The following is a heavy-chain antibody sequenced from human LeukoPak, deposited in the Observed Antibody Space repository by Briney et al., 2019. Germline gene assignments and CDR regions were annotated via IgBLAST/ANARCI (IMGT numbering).Heavy chain of an antibody. Sequence: ASVKVSCKASAYTFTNYAIHWVRQAPGQRLEWMGWINAGNGNTKYSQKIQGRVSITRDTSASTAYMELSRLRSDDTAVYYCARGLAYCGGDCSPFDYWGQGTLVTVSS. J-gene: IGHJ4*02. CDR3: ARGLAYCGGDCSPFDY. D-gene: IGHD2-21*02. V-gene: IGHV1-3*01. CDR2: INAGNGNT. CDR1: AYTFTNYA.